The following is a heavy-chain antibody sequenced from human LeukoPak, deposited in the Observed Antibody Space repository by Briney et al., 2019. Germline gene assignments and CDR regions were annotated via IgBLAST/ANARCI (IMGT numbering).Heavy chain of an antibody. J-gene: IGHJ5*02. Sequence: GGTLSLSCAASGFTFSSYSMNWVRQAPGKGLEEGSSISSSSSYIYYADSVKGRFTISRDNAKNSLYLQMNRLRAEDTAVYYCARDQGVPDSSGYTNWFDPWGQGTLVTVSS. CDR3: ARDQGVPDSSGYTNWFDP. CDR1: GFTFSSYS. D-gene: IGHD3-22*01. V-gene: IGHV3-21*01. CDR2: ISSSSSYI.